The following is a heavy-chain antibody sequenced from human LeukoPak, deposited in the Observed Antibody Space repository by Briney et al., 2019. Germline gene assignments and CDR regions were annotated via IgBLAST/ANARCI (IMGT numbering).Heavy chain of an antibody. CDR3: AKSQNYGDYRSSLTGFDY. D-gene: IGHD4-17*01. Sequence: GRSLRLSCAASGFTFDDYAMHWVRQAPGKGLEWVSGISWNSGSIGYADSVKGRFTISRDNAKNSLYLQMNSLRAEDTALYYCAKSQNYGDYRSSLTGFDYWGQGTLVTVSS. CDR1: GFTFDDYA. CDR2: ISWNSGSI. J-gene: IGHJ4*02. V-gene: IGHV3-9*01.